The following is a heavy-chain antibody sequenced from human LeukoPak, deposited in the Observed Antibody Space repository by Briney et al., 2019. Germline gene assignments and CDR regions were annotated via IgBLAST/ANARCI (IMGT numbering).Heavy chain of an antibody. J-gene: IGHJ3*02. CDR3: ATCDYYGSSGYYCDAFDI. CDR2: INHSGST. Sequence: SETLSLTCAVYGGSFSGYCWSWIRQPPGKGLEWIGEINHSGSTNYNPSLKSRVTISVDTSKNQFSLKLSSVTAADTAVYYCATCDYYGSSGYYCDAFDIWGQGTMVTVSS. D-gene: IGHD3-22*01. CDR1: GGSFSGYC. V-gene: IGHV4-34*01.